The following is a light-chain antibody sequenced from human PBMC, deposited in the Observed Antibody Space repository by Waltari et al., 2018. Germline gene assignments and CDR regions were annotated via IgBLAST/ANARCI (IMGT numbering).Light chain of an antibody. CDR3: QQYGRSLIT. CDR2: GAS. J-gene: IGKJ5*01. V-gene: IGKV3-20*01. CDR1: QSVSSSY. Sequence: EIVLTQSPGTLSLSPGERATLSCRASQSVSSSYLAWYQQTPGQAPRLLLYGASSRATGIPDRFSGSGSGTDFTLTISRLEPEDFAVYYCQQYGRSLITFGQGTRLEIK.